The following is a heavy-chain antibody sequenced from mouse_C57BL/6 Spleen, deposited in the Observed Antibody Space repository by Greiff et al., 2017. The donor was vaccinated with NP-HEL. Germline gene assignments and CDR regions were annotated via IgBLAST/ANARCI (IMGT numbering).Heavy chain of an antibody. Sequence: ESGPGLVKPSQSLSLTCSVTGYSITSGYYWNWIRQFPGNKLEWMGYISYDGSNNYNPSLKNRISITRDTSKNQFVLKLNSVTTEDTATYYCARGEITTVVAPFDYWGQGTTLTVSS. CDR1: GYSITSGYY. J-gene: IGHJ2*01. D-gene: IGHD1-1*01. V-gene: IGHV3-6*01. CDR3: ARGEITTVVAPFDY. CDR2: ISYDGSN.